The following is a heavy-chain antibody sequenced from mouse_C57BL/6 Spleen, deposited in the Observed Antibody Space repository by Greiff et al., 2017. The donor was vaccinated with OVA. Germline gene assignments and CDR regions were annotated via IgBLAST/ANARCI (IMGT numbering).Heavy chain of an antibody. D-gene: IGHD1-1*01. CDR1: GFSLTSYA. CDR3: ARYYGSSYDWYFDV. V-gene: IGHV2-9-1*01. CDR2: IWTGGGT. J-gene: IGHJ1*03. Sequence: VQLQQSGPGLVAPSQSLSITCTVSGFSLTSYAISWVRQPPGKGLEWLGVIWTGGGTNYNSALKSRLSISKDNSKSQVFLKMNSLQTDDTARYYCARYYGSSYDWYFDVWGTGTTVTVSS.